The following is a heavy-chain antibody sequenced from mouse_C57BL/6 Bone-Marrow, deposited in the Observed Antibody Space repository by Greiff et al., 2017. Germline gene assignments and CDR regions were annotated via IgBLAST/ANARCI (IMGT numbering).Heavy chain of an antibody. CDR3: TGYSRRDWYFDV. Sequence: EVQGVESGGDLVKPGGSLKLSCAASGFTFSSYGMSWVRQTPDKRLEWVATISSCGSYTYYPDSVKGRFTISRDNAKNTLYLQRSSLKSEDTAMYYCTGYSRRDWYFDVWGTGTTVTVSS. J-gene: IGHJ1*03. CDR2: ISSCGSYT. V-gene: IGHV5-6*01. CDR1: GFTFSSYG. D-gene: IGHD1-2*01.